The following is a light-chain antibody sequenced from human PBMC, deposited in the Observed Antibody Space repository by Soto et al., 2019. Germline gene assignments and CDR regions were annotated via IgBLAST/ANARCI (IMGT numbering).Light chain of an antibody. J-gene: IGKJ2*01. Sequence: EIVLTQSPGTLSLSPGERATLSCRASQSVSSSYLAWYQQKPGQAPRLLIYGASSRATGIPDRFSGSGSGTDFTLTISRLEPEDLAAYYCHQYGSLYTFGQGTKLEIK. CDR1: QSVSSSY. CDR2: GAS. CDR3: HQYGSLYT. V-gene: IGKV3-20*01.